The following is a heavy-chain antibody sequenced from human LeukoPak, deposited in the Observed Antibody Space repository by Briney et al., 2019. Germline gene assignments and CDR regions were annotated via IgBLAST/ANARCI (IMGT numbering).Heavy chain of an antibody. V-gene: IGHV4-39*01. CDR1: GGSISSSSYY. CDR2: IYYSGST. D-gene: IGHD1-26*01. CDR3: ARPGGIEDYYYYMDV. J-gene: IGHJ6*03. Sequence: SETLSLTCTASGGSISSSSYYWGWIRQPPGTGLEWIGSIYYSGSTYYNPSLKSRVTISVDTSKNQFSLKLSSVTAADTAVYYCARPGGIEDYYYYMDVWGKGTTVTVSS.